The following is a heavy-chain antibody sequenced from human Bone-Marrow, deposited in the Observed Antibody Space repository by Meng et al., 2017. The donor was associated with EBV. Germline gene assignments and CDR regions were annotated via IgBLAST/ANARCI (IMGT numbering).Heavy chain of an antibody. D-gene: IGHD3-22*01. Sequence: QVQLVKPGAEVKKPGASVKVSCKASGYTFTSYAMHWVRQAPGQRLEWMGWINAGNGNTKYSQKFQGRVTITRDTSASTAYMELSSLRSEDTAVYYCARLDSSGLDYWGQGTLVTVSS. CDR2: INAGNGNT. V-gene: IGHV1-3*01. J-gene: IGHJ4*02. CDR3: ARLDSSGLDY. CDR1: GYTFTSYA.